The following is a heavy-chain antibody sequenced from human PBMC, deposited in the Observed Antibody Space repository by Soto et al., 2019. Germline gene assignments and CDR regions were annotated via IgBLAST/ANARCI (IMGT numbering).Heavy chain of an antibody. V-gene: IGHV1-69*01. D-gene: IGHD3-22*01. J-gene: IGHJ4*02. Sequence: QVQLVQSGAEVKKPGSSVKVSCKASGGNFSSYAISWVRQAPGQGLEWMGGIIPIFGTANYAQKFQGRVTITADESKSTAYMELSSLRSEDTAVYYCAKGGYYDSSGYYYGGCYFDYWGQGTLVTVSS. CDR3: AKGGYYDSSGYYYGGCYFDY. CDR1: GGNFSSYA. CDR2: IIPIFGTA.